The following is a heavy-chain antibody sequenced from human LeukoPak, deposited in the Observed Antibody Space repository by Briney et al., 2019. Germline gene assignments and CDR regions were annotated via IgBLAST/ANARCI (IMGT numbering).Heavy chain of an antibody. V-gene: IGHV3-21*01. J-gene: IGHJ3*02. CDR1: GFTFSSYS. CDR3: ARGSYYDSSWYDAFDI. CDR2: ISSSSSYI. D-gene: IGHD3-22*01. Sequence: PGGSLRLSCAASGFTFSSYSMNWVRQAPGNGLEWVSSISSSSSYIYYADSVKGRFTISRDNAKNSLYLQMNSLGAEDTAVYYCARGSYYDSSWYDAFDIWGQGTMVTVSS.